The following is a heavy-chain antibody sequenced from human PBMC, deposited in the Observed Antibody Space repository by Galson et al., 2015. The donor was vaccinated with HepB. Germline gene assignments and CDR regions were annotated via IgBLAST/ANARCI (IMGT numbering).Heavy chain of an antibody. Sequence: SVKVSCKASGGTFSSYTISWVRQAPGQGLEWMGRIIPILGIANYAQKFQGRVTITADKSTSTAYMELSSLRSEDTAVYYCARGLGFGELRFDYWGQGTLVTVSS. CDR1: GGTFSSYT. CDR2: IIPILGIA. V-gene: IGHV1-69*02. D-gene: IGHD3-10*01. CDR3: ARGLGFGELRFDY. J-gene: IGHJ4*02.